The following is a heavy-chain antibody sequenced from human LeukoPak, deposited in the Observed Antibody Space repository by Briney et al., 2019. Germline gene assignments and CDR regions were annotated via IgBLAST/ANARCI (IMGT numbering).Heavy chain of an antibody. D-gene: IGHD2-2*01. CDR2: ISAYNGNT. CDR1: GYTFTSYG. J-gene: IGHJ6*03. V-gene: IGHV1-18*01. CDR3: AREWVVVVPAATYYYYYYMDV. Sequence: ASVKVSCKASGYTFTSYGISWVRQAPEQGLEWMGWISAYNGNTNYAQKLQGRVTMTTDTSTSTAYMELRSLRSDDTAVYYCAREWVVVVPAATYYYYYYMDVWGKGTTVTVSS.